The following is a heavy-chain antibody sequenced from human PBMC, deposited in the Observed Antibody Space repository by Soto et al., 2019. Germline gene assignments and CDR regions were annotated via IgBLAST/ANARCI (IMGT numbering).Heavy chain of an antibody. CDR2: IYHSGST. J-gene: IGHJ4*02. CDR3: ARGDYYGSGSHHFDY. Sequence: SEALSVTCAVSGGSISSGGYSWSWIRQPPGKGLEWIGYIYHSGSTYSNPSLKSRVTISVDRSKNQFSLKLSSVTAADTAVYYCARGDYYGSGSHHFDYWGQGTLVTVSS. D-gene: IGHD3-10*01. CDR1: GGSISSGGYS. V-gene: IGHV4-30-2*01.